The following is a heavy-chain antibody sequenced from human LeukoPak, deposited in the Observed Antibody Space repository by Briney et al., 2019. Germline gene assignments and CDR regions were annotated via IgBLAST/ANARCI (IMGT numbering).Heavy chain of an antibody. D-gene: IGHD3-16*02. CDR2: IYYSGST. Sequence: SETLSLTCTVSGGSISSYYWSWIRQPPGKGLEWIGYIYYSGSTNYNPSLKSRVTISVDTSKNQFSLKLSSVTAADTAVYYCARYVWGSYPTFEDYWGQGILVTVSS. J-gene: IGHJ4*02. CDR3: ARYVWGSYPTFEDY. V-gene: IGHV4-59*01. CDR1: GGSISSYY.